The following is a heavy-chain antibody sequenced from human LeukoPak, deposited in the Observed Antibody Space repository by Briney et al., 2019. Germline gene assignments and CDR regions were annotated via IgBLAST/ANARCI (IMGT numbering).Heavy chain of an antibody. CDR1: GGSIPYYY. CDR2: ISYSGDT. CDR3: ARDSPVRRSAYFDY. V-gene: IGHV4-59*01. D-gene: IGHD3-3*01. Sequence: PSETLSLTCTVSGGSIPYYYWSWIRQPPGKGLEWIGYISYSGDTNYNPSLKSRVTMSVDTSKNQLFLKMDSVTTADTAVYYCARDSPVRRSAYFDYWGQGTLVAVSS. J-gene: IGHJ4*02.